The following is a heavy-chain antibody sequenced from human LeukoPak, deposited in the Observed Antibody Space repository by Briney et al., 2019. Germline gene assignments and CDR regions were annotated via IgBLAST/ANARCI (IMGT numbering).Heavy chain of an antibody. CDR2: IYYSGST. CDR1: GGSISSYY. J-gene: IGHJ5*02. D-gene: IGHD1-26*01. V-gene: IGHV4-59*01. Sequence: SETLSLTCTVSGGSISSYYWSWIRQPPGKGLEWIGYIYYSGSTNYSPSLRSRVSISVDTSNNQVSLKLSSVTAADTAVYYCARSSSGNYPRFDPWGQGTLVTVSS. CDR3: ARSSSGNYPRFDP.